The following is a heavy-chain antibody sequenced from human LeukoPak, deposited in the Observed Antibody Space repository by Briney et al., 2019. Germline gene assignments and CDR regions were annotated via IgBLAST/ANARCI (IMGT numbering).Heavy chain of an antibody. CDR1: GGSFRGYY. CDR2: VIHSGAT. CDR3: ARGYDSGGYYAYFDY. J-gene: IGHJ4*02. D-gene: IGHD3-22*01. Sequence: KPSETLSLTCTVYGGSFRGYYWTWIRQSPGKGLQWIGEVIHSGATNYNPSLTSRLIISVDTSRNQFSLKLSSVTAADTAAHYCARGYDSGGYYAYFDYWGQGALVTVSS. V-gene: IGHV4-34*12.